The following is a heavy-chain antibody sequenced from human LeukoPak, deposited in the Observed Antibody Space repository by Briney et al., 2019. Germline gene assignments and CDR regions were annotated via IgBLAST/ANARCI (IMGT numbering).Heavy chain of an antibody. Sequence: SETLSLTCTVSGGSISVGTYYWSWIRQPPGKGLEWIGYIYYSGSTYYHPSLKSRVPISVDTSKNQFSLKLSSVTAADTAVYYCARDRDGYNLDAFDIWGQGTMVTVSS. CDR1: GGSISVGTYY. J-gene: IGHJ3*02. CDR2: IYYSGST. V-gene: IGHV4-30-4*08. D-gene: IGHD5-24*01. CDR3: ARDRDGYNLDAFDI.